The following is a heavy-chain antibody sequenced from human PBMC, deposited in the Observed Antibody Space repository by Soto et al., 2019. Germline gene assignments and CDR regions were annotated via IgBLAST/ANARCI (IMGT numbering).Heavy chain of an antibody. CDR3: ASGIQLWLRRINNGYSG. CDR2: IIPMFGTA. J-gene: IGHJ4*02. D-gene: IGHD5-18*01. V-gene: IGHV1-69*05. CDR1: EGTFSTYA. Sequence: QVQLVQSGAEVKKPESSVKVSCKAPEGTFSTYAFIWVRQAPEQGLEWMGGIIPMFGTANYAQRFQDRVTITPDESTNTVYMELSSLRSEDTAVYFCASGIQLWLRRINNGYSGWGQGTLVTVSS.